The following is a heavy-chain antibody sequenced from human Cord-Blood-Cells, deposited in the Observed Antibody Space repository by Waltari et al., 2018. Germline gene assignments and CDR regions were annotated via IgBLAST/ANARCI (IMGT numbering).Heavy chain of an antibody. CDR2: ISGSCCST. CDR3: AKRTGDWNFDY. J-gene: IGHJ4*02. CDR1: GFTLSSYA. Sequence: EVQLLESGGGLVQPGGSLRLSCAASGFTLSSYAMSWVRQAPGKGLEWVSAISGSCCSTYYADSVKGRFTISRDNSKNTLYLQMNSLRAEDTAVYYCAKRTGDWNFDYWGQGTLVTVSS. D-gene: IGHD7-27*01. V-gene: IGHV3-23*01.